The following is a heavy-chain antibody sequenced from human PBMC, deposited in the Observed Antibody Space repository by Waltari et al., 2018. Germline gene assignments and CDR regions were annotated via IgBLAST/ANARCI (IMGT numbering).Heavy chain of an antibody. Sequence: QITFKESGPTLVKPTQTLTLTCTCSGFSLSTNGVGVGWLRQPPGKALEWLANIYWNDDKRYSPSLKSRLTITKDTSKNQVVLTMTNVGPVDTATYFCAHTEQFAPAVWFGPWGQGTLVAVSS. J-gene: IGHJ5*02. D-gene: IGHD6-19*01. CDR3: AHTEQFAPAVWFGP. CDR2: IYWNDDK. V-gene: IGHV2-5*01. CDR1: GFSLSTNGVG.